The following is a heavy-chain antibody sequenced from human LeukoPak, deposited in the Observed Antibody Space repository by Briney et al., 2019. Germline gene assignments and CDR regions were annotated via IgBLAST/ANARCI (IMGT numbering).Heavy chain of an antibody. CDR1: GGSFSGYY. Sequence: PSETLSLICAVYGGSFSGYYWSWIRQPPGKGLEWIGYVYYSGSTKYNPSFKSRVIISEDTSKNQFSLKLSSVTAADTAVYYCARDPGRGFFNGMDVWGQGTTVTVSS. V-gene: IGHV4-59*01. CDR3: ARDPGRGFFNGMDV. CDR2: VYYSGST. D-gene: IGHD3-3*01. J-gene: IGHJ6*02.